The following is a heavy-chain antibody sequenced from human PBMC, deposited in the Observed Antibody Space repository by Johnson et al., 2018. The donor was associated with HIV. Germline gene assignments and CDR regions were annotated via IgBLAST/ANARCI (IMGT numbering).Heavy chain of an antibody. V-gene: IGHV3-9*01. CDR1: GFTFDDYA. J-gene: IGHJ3*02. CDR2: ISWNSGSI. D-gene: IGHD3-3*01. Sequence: VQVVESGGGLVQPGRSLRLSCAASGFTFDDYAMHWVRQAPGKGLEWVSGISWNSGSIGYADSVKGRFTISRDNAKNSLYLQMNSLRAEDTALYYCAKGDYTEGAFDIWGQGTMVTVSS. CDR3: AKGDYTEGAFDI.